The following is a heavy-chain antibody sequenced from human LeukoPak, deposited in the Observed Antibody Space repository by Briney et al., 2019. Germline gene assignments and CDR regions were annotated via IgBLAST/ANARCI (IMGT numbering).Heavy chain of an antibody. CDR2: ISSSSSYI. CDR3: AKGDNFGRVADSFDS. V-gene: IGHV3-21*04. Sequence: PGGSLRLSCAASGFTFSSYSVNWVRQAPGKGLEWVSSISSSSSYIYYADSVKGRFTISRDNAKNSLYLQMNSLRADDTAVYYCAKGDNFGRVADSFDSWGQGTMVTVSS. CDR1: GFTFSSYS. J-gene: IGHJ3*01. D-gene: IGHD1-1*01.